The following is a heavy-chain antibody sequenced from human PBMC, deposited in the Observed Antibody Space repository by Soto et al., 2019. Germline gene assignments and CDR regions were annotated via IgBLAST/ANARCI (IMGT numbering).Heavy chain of an antibody. Sequence: PSETLSLTCAVYGGSFSGYYWSWVRQPPGKGLEWIGEINHSGSTNYNPSLKSRVTISVDTSKNQFSLKLSSVTAADTAVYYCARGGRRSPGMDVWGQGTTVTVYS. CDR3: ARGGRRSPGMDV. CDR2: INHSGST. CDR1: GGSFSGYY. V-gene: IGHV4-34*01. J-gene: IGHJ6*01.